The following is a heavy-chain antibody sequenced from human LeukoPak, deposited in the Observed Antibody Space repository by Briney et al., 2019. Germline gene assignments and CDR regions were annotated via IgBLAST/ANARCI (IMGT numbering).Heavy chain of an antibody. V-gene: IGHV4-34*01. D-gene: IGHD5-12*01. CDR1: GGSFSGYY. CDR2: INHSGST. CDR3: ARGIKRWLQLNY. Sequence: SETLSLTCAVYGGSFSGYYWSWIRQPPGKGLEWIGEINHSGSTNHNPSLKSRVTISVDTSKNQFSLKLSSVTAADTAVYYCARGIKRWLQLNYWGQGTLVTVSS. J-gene: IGHJ4*02.